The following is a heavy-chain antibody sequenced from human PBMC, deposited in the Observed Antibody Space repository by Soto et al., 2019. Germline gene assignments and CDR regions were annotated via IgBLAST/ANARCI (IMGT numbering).Heavy chain of an antibody. Sequence: PSETLSLTCTVSGGSISSGGYYWSWIRQHPGKGLEWIGYIYYSGSTYYNPSLESRVTISVDTSKNQFSLKLSSVTAADTAVYYCARDLNIVATKGGYYYYGMDVWGQGTTVTVSS. CDR2: IYYSGST. CDR3: ARDLNIVATKGGYYYYGMDV. D-gene: IGHD5-12*01. J-gene: IGHJ6*02. CDR1: GGSISSGGYY. V-gene: IGHV4-31*03.